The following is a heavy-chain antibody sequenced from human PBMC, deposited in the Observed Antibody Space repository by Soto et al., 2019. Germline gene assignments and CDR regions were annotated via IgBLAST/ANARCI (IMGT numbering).Heavy chain of an antibody. CDR3: ARLSSSGWEYYYYYYGMDV. Sequence: GASVKVSCKASGYTFTSYGISWVRQAPGQGLEWMGWISAYNGNTNYAQKLQGRVTMTTDTSTSTAYMELRSLRSDDTAVYYCARLSSSGWEYYYYYYGMDVWGQGTTVTV. V-gene: IGHV1-18*04. CDR2: ISAYNGNT. D-gene: IGHD6-19*01. J-gene: IGHJ6*02. CDR1: GYTFTSYG.